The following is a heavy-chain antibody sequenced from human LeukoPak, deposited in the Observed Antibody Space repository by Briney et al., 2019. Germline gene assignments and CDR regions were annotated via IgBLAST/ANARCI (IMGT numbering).Heavy chain of an antibody. J-gene: IGHJ6*04. CDR1: GYTFTGYG. Sequence: ASVKVSCRASGYTFTGYGFSWVRQAPGQGLEWMGWISAYNGNTNYAQKLQGRVTMTADTSTSTAYMELRSLRSDDTAVYYCATSEFENYGMDVWGKGPRSPSPQ. D-gene: IGHD3-10*01. V-gene: IGHV1-18*04. CDR3: ATSEFENYGMDV. CDR2: ISAYNGNT.